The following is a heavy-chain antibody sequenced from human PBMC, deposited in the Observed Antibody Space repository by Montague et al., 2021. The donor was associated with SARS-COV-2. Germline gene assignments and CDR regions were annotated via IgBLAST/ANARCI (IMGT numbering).Heavy chain of an antibody. CDR3: ARVRLFYYLDY. CDR1: GTSISSGGYY. D-gene: IGHD2/OR15-2a*01. J-gene: IGHJ4*02. CDR2: IFHTGRA. V-gene: IGHV4-31*03. Sequence: TLSLTCTVSGTSISSGGYYWTWIRQPPGEGLEWIGYIFHTGRAYYNPSLETRVNISVDTSNNLFSLRLSSVTAADTAMYFCARVRLFYYLDYWGQGTLVTVSS.